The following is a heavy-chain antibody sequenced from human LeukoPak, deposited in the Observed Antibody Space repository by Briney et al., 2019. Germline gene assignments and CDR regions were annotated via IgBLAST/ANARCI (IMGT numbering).Heavy chain of an antibody. CDR2: ISGSGGST. D-gene: IGHD5-12*01. CDR1: GFTFSSYA. Sequence: GGSLRLSCAASGFTFSSYAMSWVRQAPGKGLEWVSAISGSGGSTYYPDSVKGRFTISRDNSKNTLYLQMNSLRAEDTAVYCCAKYKVGASFDYWGQGTLVTVSS. CDR3: AKYKVGASFDY. V-gene: IGHV3-23*01. J-gene: IGHJ4*02.